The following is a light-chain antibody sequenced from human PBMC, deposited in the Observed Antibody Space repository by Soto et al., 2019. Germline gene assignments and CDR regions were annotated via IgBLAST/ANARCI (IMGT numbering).Light chain of an antibody. CDR1: QNINNW. CDR3: HKYNHH. Sequence: DILMTQSPSALSASVGDRVTITCRASQNINNWLAWYQQKPGKAPQLLIYDASILESGVPSRFSGSRSVTEFTLTISSLQPDDFATYYCHKYNHHFGQGTKLEIK. V-gene: IGKV1-5*01. J-gene: IGKJ2*01. CDR2: DAS.